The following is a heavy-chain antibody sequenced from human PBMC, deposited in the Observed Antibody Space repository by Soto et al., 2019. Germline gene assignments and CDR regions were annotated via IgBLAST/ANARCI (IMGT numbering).Heavy chain of an antibody. CDR2: IYYSGST. D-gene: IGHD5-12*01. CDR3: ARFYSDYDYYFDY. J-gene: IGHJ4*02. Sequence: SETLSLTCTVSGGSISSYYWSWIRQPPGKGLEWIGYIYYSGSTNYNPSLKSRVTISVDTSKNQFSLKLSSVTAADTAVYYCARFYSDYDYYFDYWGQGTLVTVSS. CDR1: GGSISSYY. V-gene: IGHV4-59*01.